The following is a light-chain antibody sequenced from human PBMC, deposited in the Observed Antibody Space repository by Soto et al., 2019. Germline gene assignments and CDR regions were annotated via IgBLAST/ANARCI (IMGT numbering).Light chain of an antibody. J-gene: IGLJ1*01. CDR2: EVS. CDR3: FSFTTDWTHV. CDR1: SSDIGAYNY. Sequence: QSALTQPAAVSGSPGQSITISCTGSSSDIGAYNYVSWVQQYPGKAPKLIISEVSNRPSGVSNRFSGSKSGTAASLTISGLQTEDEADYFCFSFTTDWTHVFGTGTKVTVL. V-gene: IGLV2-14*01.